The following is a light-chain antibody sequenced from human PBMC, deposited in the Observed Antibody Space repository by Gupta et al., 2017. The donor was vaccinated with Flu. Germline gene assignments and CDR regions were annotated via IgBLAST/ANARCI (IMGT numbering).Light chain of an antibody. CDR2: STS. V-gene: IGLV7-43*01. Sequence: TGASTTGAVTSGNYPNWFQQKPGEAPRELIYSTSDKHSWTPDRFSGSLLGGKAALTLSGVQPEDEAEYYCLLYFGSTPGGFGPGTKVTVL. CDR3: LLYFGSTPGG. J-gene: IGLJ1*01. CDR1: TGAVTSGNY.